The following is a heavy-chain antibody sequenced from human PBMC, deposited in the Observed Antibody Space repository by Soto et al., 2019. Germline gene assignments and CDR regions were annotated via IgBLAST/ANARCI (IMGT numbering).Heavy chain of an antibody. Sequence: EVQVLESGGGLVQPGGSLRLSCEASGFTFSSYAMNWVRQSPGKGLEWVGSIRGSGSSAYYPDSVEGRFTISRDNSKNTLYLQMNSLRAEDTAVYYCAKRGGDYDSRYHYYMDVWGKGTTVTVSS. D-gene: IGHD3-16*01. CDR1: GFTFSSYA. J-gene: IGHJ6*03. CDR3: AKRGGDYDSRYHYYMDV. V-gene: IGHV3-23*01. CDR2: IRGSGSSA.